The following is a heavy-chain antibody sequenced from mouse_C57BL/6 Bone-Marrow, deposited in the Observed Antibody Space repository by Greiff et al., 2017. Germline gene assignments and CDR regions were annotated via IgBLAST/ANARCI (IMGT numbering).Heavy chain of an antibody. J-gene: IGHJ2*01. Sequence: VQLQQSGPELVKPGASVKISCKASGYTFTDYYMNWVKQSHGKSLEWIGDINPNNGGTSYNQKFKGKATLTVDKSSSTAYMELRSLTSEDSAVYYCARRDGYYWGQGTTRTVSS. D-gene: IGHD2-3*01. V-gene: IGHV1-26*01. CDR1: GYTFTDYY. CDR2: INPNNGGT. CDR3: ARRDGYY.